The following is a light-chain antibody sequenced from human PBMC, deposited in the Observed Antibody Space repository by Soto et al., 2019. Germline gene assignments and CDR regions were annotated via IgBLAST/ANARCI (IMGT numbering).Light chain of an antibody. CDR1: SSDVGGYKY. Sequence: QSALTQPASVSASPGQSITISCTGTSSDVGGYKYVSWYQQHPGKVPKLLIYGVTNRPSGVSNRFSASQSGNTAFLTISGLQPEDEADYCCSYYTGTGPLGDVFGTGNKLTVL. CDR3: SYYTGTGPLGDV. J-gene: IGLJ1*01. CDR2: GVT. V-gene: IGLV2-14*01.